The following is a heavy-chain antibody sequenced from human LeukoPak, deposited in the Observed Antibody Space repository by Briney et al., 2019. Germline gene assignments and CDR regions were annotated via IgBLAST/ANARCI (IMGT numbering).Heavy chain of an antibody. J-gene: IGHJ4*02. CDR2: IKSKTDGGTI. V-gene: IGHV3-15*01. CDR3: TTLVS. CDR1: GLTFSNTW. Sequence: PGRSLRLSCTGSGLTFSNTWMNWVRQAPGQGLEWVGRIKSKTDGGTIDHAAPVKGRFTISRDDSKNTLNLQMNGLKTEDTAVYYCTTLVSWGQGILVTVSS.